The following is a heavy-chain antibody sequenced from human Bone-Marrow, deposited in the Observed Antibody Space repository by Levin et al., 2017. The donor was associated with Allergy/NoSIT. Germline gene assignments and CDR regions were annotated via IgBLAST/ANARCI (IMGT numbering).Heavy chain of an antibody. Sequence: LSLTCATSGFTFSNSWMHWVRQAPGEGLVWVSRIKIDGRETNYGDSVKGRFTISRDNAKNTLYPQMNSLRAEDTPVFYCARDRNFECNRATCCVAFDIWCQGTMVTVSS. CDR2: IKIDGRET. CDR1: GFTFSNSW. D-gene: IGHD3-9*01. CDR3: ARDRNFECNRATCCVAFDI. V-gene: IGHV3-74*01. J-gene: IGHJ3*02.